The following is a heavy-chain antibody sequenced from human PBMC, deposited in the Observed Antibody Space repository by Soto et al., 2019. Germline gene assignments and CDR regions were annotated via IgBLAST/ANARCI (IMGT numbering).Heavy chain of an antibody. CDR2: IYYSGST. D-gene: IGHD1-26*01. CDR1: GGSISSYY. V-gene: IGHV4-59*01. Sequence: SETLSLTCTVSGGSISSYYWSWIRQPPGKGLEWIGYIYYSGSTNYNPSLKSRVTISVDTSKNQFSLKLSSVTAADTAVYYCARVRGVLGGVVGSRFDPWGQETLVTVSS. J-gene: IGHJ5*02. CDR3: ARVRGVLGGVVGSRFDP.